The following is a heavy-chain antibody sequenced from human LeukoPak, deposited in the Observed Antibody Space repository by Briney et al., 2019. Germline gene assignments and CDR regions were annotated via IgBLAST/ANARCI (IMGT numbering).Heavy chain of an antibody. D-gene: IGHD1-26*01. J-gene: IGHJ3*02. CDR2: ISGSGVTT. CDR1: GFTLSSCA. CDR3: TKGPWDLPHAFDI. V-gene: IGHV3-23*01. Sequence: GGSLRLSCTASGFTLSSCAMSWVRQAPGKGLECVSTISGSGVTTRYADSVRGRSTISRDSSKNTLYLQMNSLRAEDTAIYYCTKGPWDLPHAFDIWGLGTMVTVSS.